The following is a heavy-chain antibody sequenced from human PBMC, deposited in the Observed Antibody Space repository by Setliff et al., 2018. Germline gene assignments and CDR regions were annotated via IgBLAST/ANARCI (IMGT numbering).Heavy chain of an antibody. J-gene: IGHJ5*02. D-gene: IGHD3-10*01. CDR1: GASISTTYYY. CDR2: IYQNGIT. Sequence: SETLSLTCSVSGASISTTYYYWDWIRQSPEKGLEWIGIIYQNGITYYNPSVKSRVTISVDKSKNQFSLSLRSVTAADTAVYYCATDGPVLNGDYISWGQGTLVTVSS. V-gene: IGHV4-39*07. CDR3: ATDGPVLNGDYIS.